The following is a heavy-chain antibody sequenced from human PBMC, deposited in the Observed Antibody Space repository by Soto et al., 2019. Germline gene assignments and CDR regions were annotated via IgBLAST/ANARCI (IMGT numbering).Heavy chain of an antibody. V-gene: IGHV3-30-3*01. Sequence: GGSLRLSCAASGFTFSSYAMHWVRQAPGKGLEWVAVISYDGSNKYYADSVKGRFTISRDNSKNTLYLQMNSLRAEDTAVYYCASSLGYCTNGVCYTFDYWGPGTLVTVSS. J-gene: IGHJ4*02. D-gene: IGHD2-8*01. CDR3: ASSLGYCTNGVCYTFDY. CDR2: ISYDGSNK. CDR1: GFTFSSYA.